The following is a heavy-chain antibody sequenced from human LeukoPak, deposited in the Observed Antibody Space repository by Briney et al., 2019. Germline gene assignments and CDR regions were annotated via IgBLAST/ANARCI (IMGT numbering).Heavy chain of an antibody. CDR3: ARGCPGY. J-gene: IGHJ4*02. CDR1: GGSFSDYY. CDR2: INHSGSA. V-gene: IGHV4-34*01. Sequence: SETLSLTCAVYGGSFSDYYWSWIRQPPGKGLEWIGQINHSGSANYNPSLKSRVTMSVDTSKNQFSLKLTSVTAADTAVYYCARGCPGYWGQGTLVTVSS.